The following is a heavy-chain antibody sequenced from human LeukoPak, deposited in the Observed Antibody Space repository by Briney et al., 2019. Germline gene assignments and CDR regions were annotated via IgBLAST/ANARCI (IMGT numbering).Heavy chain of an antibody. CDR2: IYTSGST. J-gene: IGHJ4*02. CDR1: GGSISSGSYY. V-gene: IGHV4-61*09. CDR3: ARLHEGPRTGGSGSYEFDY. D-gene: IGHD3-10*01. Sequence: PSETLSLTCTVSGGSISSGSYYWSWIRQPAGKGLEWIGHIYTSGSTNYNPSLKSRVTISVDTSKNQFSLKLSSVTAADTAVYYCARLHEGPRTGGSGSYEFDYWGQGTPVTVSS.